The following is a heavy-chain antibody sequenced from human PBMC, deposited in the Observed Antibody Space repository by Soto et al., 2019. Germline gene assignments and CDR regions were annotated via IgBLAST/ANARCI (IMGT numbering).Heavy chain of an antibody. CDR2: ISQTGSVI. D-gene: IGHD3-16*02. V-gene: IGHV3-21*04. J-gene: IGHJ5*02. CDR3: ARHPGYDYVWGSYRFSSWFDP. Sequence: GGSRRLSCAASGFTFSIYTMNWVRQAPGKGLEWVSSISQTGSVIFYADSVKGRFTISRDNAKNSLFLQWSSLKASDTAMYYCARHPGYDYVWGSYRFSSWFDPWGQGTLVTVSS. CDR1: GFTFSIYT.